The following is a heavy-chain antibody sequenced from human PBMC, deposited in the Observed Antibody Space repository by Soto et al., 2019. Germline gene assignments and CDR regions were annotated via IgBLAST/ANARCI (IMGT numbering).Heavy chain of an antibody. J-gene: IGHJ6*02. CDR2: ISFNWNTK. Sequence: GGSLRLSCAASGFSFRDYTMHWVRQVPGKGLEWVAVISFNWNTKYYADSVRGRFTISRDNSDNTLYLQMNNLREDDTALYYCTRAGHSISQGDYFYGMDVWGQGTMVTVSS. D-gene: IGHD4-4*01. V-gene: IGHV3-30-3*01. CDR1: GFSFRDYT. CDR3: TRAGHSISQGDYFYGMDV.